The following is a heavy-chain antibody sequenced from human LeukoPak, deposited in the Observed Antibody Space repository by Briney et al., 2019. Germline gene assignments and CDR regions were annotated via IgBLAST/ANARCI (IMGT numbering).Heavy chain of an antibody. Sequence: SVKVSCKASGGTFSSYAISWVRQAPGQGLEWMGRIILIFGTANYAQKFQGRVTITTDESTSTAYMELSSLRSEDTAVYYCARDHRYYYDSSGYYDYNWFDPWGQGTLVTVSS. CDR2: IILIFGTA. V-gene: IGHV1-69*05. D-gene: IGHD3-22*01. CDR1: GGTFSSYA. J-gene: IGHJ5*02. CDR3: ARDHRYYYDSSGYYDYNWFDP.